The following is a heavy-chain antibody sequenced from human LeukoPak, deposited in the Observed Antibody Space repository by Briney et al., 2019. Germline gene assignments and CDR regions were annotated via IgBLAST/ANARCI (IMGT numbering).Heavy chain of an antibody. CDR1: GFTFKTYS. CDR2: ISMHKDFI. J-gene: IGHJ6*02. CDR3: ARDSRWFGEFFRNTGYGMDV. V-gene: IGHV3-21*04. Sequence: GGSLRLSCAASGFTFKTYSMIWVRQAPGKGLGWVSSISMHKDFIHYADSVKGRFTVSRDNAENSLYLQMNSLRGEDTAVYYCARDSRWFGEFFRNTGYGMDVWGQGTTVTVSS. D-gene: IGHD3-10*01.